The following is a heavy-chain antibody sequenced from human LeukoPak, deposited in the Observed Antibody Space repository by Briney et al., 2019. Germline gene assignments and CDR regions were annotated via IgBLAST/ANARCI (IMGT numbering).Heavy chain of an antibody. J-gene: IGHJ3*02. CDR3: ARQSYFDGRGDDAFDI. D-gene: IGHD2-15*01. CDR1: GYTFNNYG. CDR2: ISPYNGNT. Sequence: ASVKVSCKASGYTFNNYGISWVRQVPGQGVEWMGWISPYNGNTKFAQKFQGRVTVTTETSTSTAYMELRSLRSDGTAVYYCARQSYFDGRGDDAFDIWGQGTMVTVSS. V-gene: IGHV1-18*01.